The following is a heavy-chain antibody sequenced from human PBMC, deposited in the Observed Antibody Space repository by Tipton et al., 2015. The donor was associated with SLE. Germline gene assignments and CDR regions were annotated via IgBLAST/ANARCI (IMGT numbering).Heavy chain of an antibody. Sequence: TLSLTCTVSGGSIGSDNDYWGWIRQPPGKGLEWIGSIHYSGRTYYNPSLKSRVTISFDPPKNQFSLKLTSVTAADTAMYYCARDGGHTYLLGSFDYWGQGTSVSVP. D-gene: IGHD2-15*01. CDR2: IHYSGRT. CDR1: GGSIGSDNDY. CDR3: ARDGGHTYLLGSFDY. J-gene: IGHJ4*02. V-gene: IGHV4-39*07.